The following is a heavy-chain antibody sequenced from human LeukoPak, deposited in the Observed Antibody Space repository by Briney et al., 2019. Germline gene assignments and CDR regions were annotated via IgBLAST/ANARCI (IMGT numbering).Heavy chain of an antibody. CDR2: IYSGGST. V-gene: IGHV3-53*01. CDR1: GFTVSSNY. Sequence: GGSLRLSCAASGFTVSSNYMSWVRQAPGKGLEWVSVIYSGGSTYYADSVKGRFTISRDNSKNTLNLQMNSLRVEDTAVYYCARVRRFPDYYMDVWGEGTTVAVSS. D-gene: IGHD3-3*01. CDR3: ARVRRFPDYYMDV. J-gene: IGHJ6*03.